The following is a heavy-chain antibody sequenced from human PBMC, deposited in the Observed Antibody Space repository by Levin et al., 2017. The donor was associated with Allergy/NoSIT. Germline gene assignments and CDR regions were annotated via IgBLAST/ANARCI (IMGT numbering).Heavy chain of an antibody. CDR3: AKDSGHSGFGEPYDAFDI. CDR2: ISGSGGST. J-gene: IGHJ3*02. CDR1: GFTFSSYA. V-gene: IGHV3-23*01. Sequence: PGGSLRLSCAASGFTFSSYAMSWVRQAPGKGLEWVSAISGSGGSTYYADSVKGRFTISRDNSKNTLYLQMNSLRAEDTAVYYCAKDSGHSGFGEPYDAFDIWGQGTMVTVSS. D-gene: IGHD3-10*01.